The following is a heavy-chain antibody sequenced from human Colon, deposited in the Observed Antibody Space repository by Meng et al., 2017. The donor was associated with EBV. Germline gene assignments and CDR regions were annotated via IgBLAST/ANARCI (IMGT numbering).Heavy chain of an antibody. CDR3: ASPLGILGIVDL. V-gene: IGHV4-39*01. J-gene: IGHJ2*01. CDR1: GGSIIRSSCY. Sequence: PPQKPVPRLVKPSETLSLTCTVSGGSIIRSSCYCGWIRQPPWKGLELIGSIYYSGRTYYNPSLKSRVPLSVDTSKNQFSLKLSSVTAADTAVYYCASPLGILGIVDLWGRGTLVTVSS. CDR2: IYYSGRT. D-gene: IGHD7-27*01.